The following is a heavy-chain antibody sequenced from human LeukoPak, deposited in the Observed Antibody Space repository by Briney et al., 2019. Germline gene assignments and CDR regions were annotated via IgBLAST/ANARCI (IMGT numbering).Heavy chain of an antibody. V-gene: IGHV1-8*01. J-gene: IGHJ4*02. CDR3: ARGRDQSGYDLGY. D-gene: IGHD5-12*01. CDR2: MNPNSGNT. CDR1: GYTFTSYD. Sequence: ASVKVSCKASGYTFTSYDINWVRQATGQGLEWMGWMNPNSGNTGYAQKFQGRVTMTRNTSISTAYMELSGLRSEDTAVYYCARGRDQSGYDLGYWGQGTLVTVSS.